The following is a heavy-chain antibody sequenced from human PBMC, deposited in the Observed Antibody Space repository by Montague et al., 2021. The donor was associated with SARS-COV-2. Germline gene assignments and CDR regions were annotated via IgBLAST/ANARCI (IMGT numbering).Heavy chain of an antibody. CDR3: ARKIIANAFDV. CDR2: IYESGST. J-gene: IGHJ3*01. D-gene: IGHD2/OR15-2a*01. V-gene: IGHV4-59*12. Sequence: SETLSLTCSVSGDSITTYYWSWIRQSPGKGLEWIGFIYESGSTLYNPSLKSRITISVDRSKNQFSLRSNSVTAADTAVYYCARKIIANAFDVWGHGTTVTVSS. CDR1: GDSITTYY.